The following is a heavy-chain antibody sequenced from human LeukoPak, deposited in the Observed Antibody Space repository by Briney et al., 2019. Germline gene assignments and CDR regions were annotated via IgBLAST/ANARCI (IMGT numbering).Heavy chain of an antibody. V-gene: IGHV4-34*01. Sequence: PSETLSLTCAVYGGSFSGYYWSWIRQPPGKGLEWIGEINHSGSTNYNPSLKSRVTISVDTSKNQFSLKLSSVTAADTAVYYCARRVAGTGFDYWGQGTLVTVSS. CDR3: ARRVAGTGFDY. D-gene: IGHD3-10*01. CDR1: GGSFSGYY. J-gene: IGHJ4*02. CDR2: INHSGST.